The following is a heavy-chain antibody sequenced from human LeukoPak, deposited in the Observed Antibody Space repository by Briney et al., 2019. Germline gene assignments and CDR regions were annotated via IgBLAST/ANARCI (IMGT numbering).Heavy chain of an antibody. J-gene: IGHJ4*02. D-gene: IGHD1-26*01. CDR3: ARLGSYHDF. Sequence: PSETLSLTCTVSGASISNYYWSWIRQTPEKGLEWMGHIHSSGGSSYYPSLKSRLTLSIDTSSNQLSLKLPSVTAADTAVYFCARLGSYHDFWGQGALVTVSS. CDR2: IHSSGGS. V-gene: IGHV4-4*09. CDR1: GASISNYY.